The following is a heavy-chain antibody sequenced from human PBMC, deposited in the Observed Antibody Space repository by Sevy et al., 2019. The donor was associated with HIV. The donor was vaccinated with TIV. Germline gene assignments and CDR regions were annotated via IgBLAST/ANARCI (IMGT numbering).Heavy chain of an antibody. Sequence: GGSLRLSCAASGFTFSSSPIHWVRQAPGKGLEWVAVISYDGSNKYYTDSVKGRFTISIDNSNNTVYLQMSSLRAEDTAVYFCARGAYCGGDCHFDFWGQGTLVTVSS. CDR2: ISYDGSNK. CDR3: ARGAYCGGDCHFDF. J-gene: IGHJ4*02. D-gene: IGHD2-21*02. V-gene: IGHV3-30-3*01. CDR1: GFTFSSSP.